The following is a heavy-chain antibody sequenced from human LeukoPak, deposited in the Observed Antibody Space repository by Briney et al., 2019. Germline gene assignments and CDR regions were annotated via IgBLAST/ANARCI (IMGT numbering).Heavy chain of an antibody. CDR1: GFTFSSYA. Sequence: PGGSLRLSCAASGFTFSSYAMNWVRQAPGKGLEWVSSISGSGGSTYYADSVKGRFTISRDNSKNTLYLQMNSLRAEDTAVYYCASYSSGWSHPFDYWGQGTLVTVSS. CDR3: ASYSSGWSHPFDY. J-gene: IGHJ4*02. D-gene: IGHD6-19*01. V-gene: IGHV3-23*01. CDR2: ISGSGGST.